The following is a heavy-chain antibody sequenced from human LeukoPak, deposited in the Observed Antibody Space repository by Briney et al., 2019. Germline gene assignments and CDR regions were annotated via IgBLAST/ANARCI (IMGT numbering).Heavy chain of an antibody. Sequence: GGSLRLSCSASGFSFSSFWMSWVRQAPGKGLEWVANIKQDGSEKNYVDSVKGRFTISRDNAKNSLYLQLNSLRAEDTAVYYCTREGITAAADYWGQGTLVTVSS. V-gene: IGHV3-7*01. D-gene: IGHD6-13*01. J-gene: IGHJ4*02. CDR3: TREGITAAADY. CDR2: IKQDGSEK. CDR1: GFSFSSFW.